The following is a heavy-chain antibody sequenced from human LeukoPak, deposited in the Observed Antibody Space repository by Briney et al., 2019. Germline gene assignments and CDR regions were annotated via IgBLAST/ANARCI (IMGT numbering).Heavy chain of an antibody. V-gene: IGHV1-8*01. Sequence: ASVKVSCKASGYTLTSYDINWVRQTTGQGLEWMGWMKPNSGNTGYAQKFQGRVTMTRNTSISTAYMELSSLRSEDTAVYYCARDVYCSSTSCYTPSWFDPWGQGTLVTVSS. D-gene: IGHD2-2*02. J-gene: IGHJ5*02. CDR1: GYTLTSYD. CDR3: ARDVYCSSTSCYTPSWFDP. CDR2: MKPNSGNT.